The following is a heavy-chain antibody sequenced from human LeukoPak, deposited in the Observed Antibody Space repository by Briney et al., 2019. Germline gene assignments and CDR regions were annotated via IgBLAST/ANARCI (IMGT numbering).Heavy chain of an antibody. CDR1: GGSISSYY. J-gene: IGHJ6*03. CDR3: ARAQTYCSGGSCYSVGPYYYYYYMDV. V-gene: IGHV4-59*01. CDR2: IYYSGST. Sequence: PSETLSLTCTVSGGSISSYYWSWIRQPPGKGLEWIGYIYYSGSTNYNPSLKSRVTISVDTSKNQFSLKLSSVTAADTAVYYCARAQTYCSGGSCYSVGPYYYYYYMDVWGKGTTATVSS. D-gene: IGHD2-15*01.